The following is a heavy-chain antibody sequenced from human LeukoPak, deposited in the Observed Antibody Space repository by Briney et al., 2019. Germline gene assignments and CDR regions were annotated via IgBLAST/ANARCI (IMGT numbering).Heavy chain of an antibody. CDR1: GFTFSSYA. J-gene: IGHJ4*02. CDR3: ARVHAGSGSYYNPDY. D-gene: IGHD3-10*01. Sequence: GGSLRLSCAASGFTFSSYAMHWVRQAPGKGLEWVAVISYDGSNKYYADSVKGRFTISRDNSKNTLYLQMNSLRAGDTAVYYCARVHAGSGSYYNPDYWGQGTLVTVSS. V-gene: IGHV3-30*04. CDR2: ISYDGSNK.